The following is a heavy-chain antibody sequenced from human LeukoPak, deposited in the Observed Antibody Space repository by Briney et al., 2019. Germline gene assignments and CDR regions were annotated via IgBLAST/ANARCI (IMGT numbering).Heavy chain of an antibody. CDR3: ARSTNYYYYYMDV. J-gene: IGHJ6*03. CDR2: IKQDGSEK. Sequence: PGGSLRLSCAASGFTFISYWMSWVRQPPGKGREGVANIKQDGSEKYYVDSVKGRFTISRDNAKNSLYLQMNSLRAEDTAVYYCARSTNYYYYYMDVWGKGTTVTVSS. D-gene: IGHD5-24*01. V-gene: IGHV3-7*01. CDR1: GFTFISYW.